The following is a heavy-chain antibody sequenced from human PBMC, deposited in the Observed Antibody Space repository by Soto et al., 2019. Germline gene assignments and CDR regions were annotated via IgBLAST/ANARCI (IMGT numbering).Heavy chain of an antibody. CDR3: AKSRDAYNFYFYYGMDV. J-gene: IGHJ6*02. D-gene: IGHD2-2*01. V-gene: IGHV3-30*18. CDR1: GFTFSNYG. Sequence: GGSLRLSCAASGFTFSNYGMHWVRQTPGKGLEWVALILYDGSNKYYGDSVKGRFTISRDNSKNTLYLQVSSLRAEDTAVYYCAKSRDAYNFYFYYGMDVWGQGTKVTVYS. CDR2: ILYDGSNK.